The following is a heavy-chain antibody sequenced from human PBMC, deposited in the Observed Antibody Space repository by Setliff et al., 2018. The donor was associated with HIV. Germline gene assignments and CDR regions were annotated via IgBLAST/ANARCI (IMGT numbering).Heavy chain of an antibody. Sequence: PGGSLRLSCAASVFTFNNYGMSWVRQAPGKGLEWVAFIRYDGSQKYYVDSVKGRFTISRDDSKNTLYLQMKSLKTEDTAVYYCTTEVFRQWLVGDYWGQGTLVTVSS. D-gene: IGHD6-19*01. CDR2: IRYDGSQK. V-gene: IGHV3-30*02. CDR1: VFTFNNYG. J-gene: IGHJ4*02. CDR3: TTEVFRQWLVGDY.